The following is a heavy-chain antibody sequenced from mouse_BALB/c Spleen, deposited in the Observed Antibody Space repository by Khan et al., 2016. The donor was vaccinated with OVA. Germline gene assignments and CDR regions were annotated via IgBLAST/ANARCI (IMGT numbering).Heavy chain of an antibody. CDR3: VRDQRGGAMDY. Sequence: QVRLQQSGPGLVAPSQSLSITCTVSGFSLTSYDISWIRQPPGKGLEWLGVIWTGGGTNYNSAFMSRLSISKDNSKSQVFLKMNSLQTDDTAIYYCVRDQRGGAMDYWGQGTSVTVSS. CDR2: IWTGGGT. J-gene: IGHJ4*01. V-gene: IGHV2-9-2*01. CDR1: GFSLTSYD.